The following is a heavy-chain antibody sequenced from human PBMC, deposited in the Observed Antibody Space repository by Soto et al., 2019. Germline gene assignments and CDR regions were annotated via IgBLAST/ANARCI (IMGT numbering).Heavy chain of an antibody. Sequence: GGSLRLSCAASGFIFSNYAMNWVRQAPGKGLEWVSTISGSSGSTYYADSVKGRFTISRDNSKNTLYLQMNSLRAEDTAVYYCAKALGYCSSTSCFNWFDPWGQGTLVTVSS. V-gene: IGHV3-23*01. CDR2: ISGSSGST. CDR3: AKALGYCSSTSCFNWFDP. CDR1: GFIFSNYA. J-gene: IGHJ5*02. D-gene: IGHD2-2*01.